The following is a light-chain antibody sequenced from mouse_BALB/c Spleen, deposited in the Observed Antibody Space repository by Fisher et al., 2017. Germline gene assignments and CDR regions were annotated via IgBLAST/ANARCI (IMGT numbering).Light chain of an antibody. Sequence: IVITQTTAIMSASPGEKVTMTCSASSSVSYMYWYQQKPGSSPRLLIYDTSNLASGVPVRFSGSGSGTSYSLTISRMEAEDAATYYCHQYHRSPWTFGGGTKLEIK. V-gene: IGKV4-55*01. CDR3: HQYHRSPWT. J-gene: IGKJ1*01. CDR2: DTS. CDR1: SSVSY.